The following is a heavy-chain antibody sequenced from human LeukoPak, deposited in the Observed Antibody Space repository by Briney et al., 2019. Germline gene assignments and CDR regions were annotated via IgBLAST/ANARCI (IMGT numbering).Heavy chain of an antibody. D-gene: IGHD3-10*01. CDR2: MNPNSGNT. CDR1: GYTSTSYD. J-gene: IGHJ4*02. CDR3: ARGLVRITMVRGVIAGRN. V-gene: IGHV1-8*01. Sequence: ASVKVSCKASGYTSTSYDINWVRQATGQGLEWMGWMNPNSGNTGYAQKFQGRVTMTRNTSISTAYMELSSLRSEDTAVYYCARGLVRITMVRGVIAGRNWGQGTLVTVSS.